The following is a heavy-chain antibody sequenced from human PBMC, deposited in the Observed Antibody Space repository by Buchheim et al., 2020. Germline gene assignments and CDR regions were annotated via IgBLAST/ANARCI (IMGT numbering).Heavy chain of an antibody. D-gene: IGHD3-22*01. CDR3: AKKACSGYREEGNWYYDR. Sequence: EVQLLESGGGLVQPGGSLRLSCAASGFTFSSYAMRWVRQAPGKGLEWVSAISGSGGSTYYADSVKGRFTISRDNSKNTLYLKMNSRGAEETAVYYCAKKACSGYREEGNWYYDRWGRGTL. V-gene: IGHV3-23*01. CDR2: ISGSGGST. CDR1: GFTFSSYA. J-gene: IGHJ2*01.